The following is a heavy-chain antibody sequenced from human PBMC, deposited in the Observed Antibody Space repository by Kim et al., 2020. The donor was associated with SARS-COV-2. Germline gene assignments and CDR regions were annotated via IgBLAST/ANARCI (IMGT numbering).Heavy chain of an antibody. Sequence: GGSLRLSCAASGFTFSSYSMNWVRQAPGKGLEWVSSISSSSSYIYYADSVKGRFTISRDNAKNSLYLQMNSLRAEDTAVYYCARDRATDYFYYMDVWGKGTTVTVSS. CDR3: ARDRATDYFYYMDV. J-gene: IGHJ6*03. CDR2: ISSSSSYI. CDR1: GFTFSSYS. V-gene: IGHV3-21*01. D-gene: IGHD1-26*01.